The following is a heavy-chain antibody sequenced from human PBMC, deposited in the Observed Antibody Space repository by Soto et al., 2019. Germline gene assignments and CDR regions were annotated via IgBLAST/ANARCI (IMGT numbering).Heavy chain of an antibody. V-gene: IGHV4-34*01. CDR3: ARGRSSYGGYRGEPAGNWFDP. CDR2: INHSGST. Sequence: SETLSLTCAVYGGSFSGYYWSWIRQPPGKGLEWIGEINHSGSTNYNPSLKSRVTISVDTSKNQFSLKLSSVTAADTAVYYCARGRSSYGGYRGEPAGNWFDPWGQGTLVTVSS. D-gene: IGHD5-18*01. CDR1: GGSFSGYY. J-gene: IGHJ5*02.